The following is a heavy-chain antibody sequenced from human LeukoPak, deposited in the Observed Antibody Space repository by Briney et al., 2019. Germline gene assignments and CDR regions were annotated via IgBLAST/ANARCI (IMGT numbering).Heavy chain of an antibody. CDR2: IILMFGTT. CDR1: GGTFRSAA. V-gene: IGHV1-69*13. D-gene: IGHD1-1*01. Sequence: SVTVSFTASGGTFRSAAMSWVRQAPGQGLEWVGHIILMFGTTTYAQNFQGRVTISADESTTTVYMELTGLTSDDTAIYYCTRDEYKGSATFNYWGQGTQVIVSS. CDR3: TRDEYKGSATFNY. J-gene: IGHJ4*02.